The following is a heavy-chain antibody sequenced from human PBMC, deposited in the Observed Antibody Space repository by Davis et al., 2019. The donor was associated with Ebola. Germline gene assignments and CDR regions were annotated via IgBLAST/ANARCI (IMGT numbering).Heavy chain of an antibody. CDR3: AKAPDYGDYRIDY. Sequence: GGSLRLSCAASGFTFSSYWMSWVRQAPGKGLEWVAVISYDGSNKYYADSVKGRFTISRDNSKNTLYLQMNSLRAEDTAVHYCAKAPDYGDYRIDYWGQGTLVTVSS. V-gene: IGHV3-30*18. CDR1: GFTFSSYW. J-gene: IGHJ4*02. D-gene: IGHD4-17*01. CDR2: ISYDGSNK.